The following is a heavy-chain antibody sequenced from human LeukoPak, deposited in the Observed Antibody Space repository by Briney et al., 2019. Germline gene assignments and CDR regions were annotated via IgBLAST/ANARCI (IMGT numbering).Heavy chain of an antibody. J-gene: IGHJ4*02. CDR2: IYIGGNT. V-gene: IGHV3-53*01. CDR1: GFTVSSNS. CDR3: ARRAGEYSHPYDY. Sequence: GGSLRLSCTVSGFTVSSNSMSWVRQAPGKGLEWVSFIYIGGNTHYSDSVKGRFTISRDNSKTTLYLQMNSLTAEDTAVYYCARRAGEYSHPYDYWGQGTLVTVSS. D-gene: IGHD4-17*01.